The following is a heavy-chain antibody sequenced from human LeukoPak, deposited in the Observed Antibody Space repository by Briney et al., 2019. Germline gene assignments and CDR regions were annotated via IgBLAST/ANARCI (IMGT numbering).Heavy chain of an antibody. V-gene: IGHV1-2*02. Sequence: GESLKVSCKASGYTFTGYYMHWVRQAPGQGLEWMGWINPNSGGTNYAQKFQGRVTMTRDTSISTAYMELSRLRSDDTAVYYCARVTQNYYDSSGYARLFDYWGQGTLVTVSS. D-gene: IGHD3-22*01. CDR3: ARVTQNYYDSSGYARLFDY. CDR2: INPNSGGT. J-gene: IGHJ4*02. CDR1: GYTFTGYY.